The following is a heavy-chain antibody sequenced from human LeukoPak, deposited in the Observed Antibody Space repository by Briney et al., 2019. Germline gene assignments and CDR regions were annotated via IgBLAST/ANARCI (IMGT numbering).Heavy chain of an antibody. J-gene: IGHJ4*02. D-gene: IGHD6-13*01. Sequence: QTGGSLRLSCAASGFTVSSNYMSWVRQAPGKGLGWVSVIYGGGSTFYADSVKGRFTISRDNSKNTLYLQMNSLRAEDTAVYYCARRPLTPGIAGDYYFDYWGQGTLVTVSS. CDR1: GFTVSSNY. CDR2: IYGGGST. CDR3: ARRPLTPGIAGDYYFDY. V-gene: IGHV3-53*05.